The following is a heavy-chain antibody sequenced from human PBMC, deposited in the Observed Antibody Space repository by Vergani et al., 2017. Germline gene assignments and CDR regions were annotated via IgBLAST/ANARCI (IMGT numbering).Heavy chain of an antibody. J-gene: IGHJ6*04. CDR1: GGSISSGDYY. CDR3: ARDLMYSSRWSVGMDV. Sequence: QVQLQESGPGLVKPSQTLSLTCTVSGGSISSGDYYWSWIRQPPGKGLEWIGYIYYSGSTFYNPSLKSRVTISVDTSKNQFSWKLISVTAADTAVYYCARDLMYSSRWSVGMDVWGEGTTVTVSS. V-gene: IGHV4-30-4*08. D-gene: IGHD6-13*01. CDR2: IYYSGST.